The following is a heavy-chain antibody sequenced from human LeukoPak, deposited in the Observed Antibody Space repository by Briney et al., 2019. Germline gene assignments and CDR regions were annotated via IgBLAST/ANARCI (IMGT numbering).Heavy chain of an antibody. Sequence: PSETLSLTCTVSGGSISSSSVYWGWIRQPPGKGLEWIATISYSGNTTSYNPSLKSRVTISVDTSKNQFSLKLNSVTAADTAVYYCVRRTSGSYSDYWGQGTLVTVSS. CDR1: GGSISSSSVY. V-gene: IGHV4-39*01. J-gene: IGHJ4*02. D-gene: IGHD1-26*01. CDR2: ISYSGNTT. CDR3: VRRTSGSYSDY.